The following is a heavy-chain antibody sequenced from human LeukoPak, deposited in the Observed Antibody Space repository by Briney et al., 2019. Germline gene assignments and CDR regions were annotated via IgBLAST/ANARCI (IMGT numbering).Heavy chain of an antibody. V-gene: IGHV4-34*01. CDR3: ARGLSYSSSWYDYYYYMDV. CDR1: GGSFSGYY. Sequence: PSETLSLTCAVYGGSFSGYYWSWIRQPPGKGLEWIGEINHSGSTNYNPSLKSRVTISVDMSKNQFSLKLSSVTAADTAVYYCARGLSYSSSWYDYYYYMDVWGKGTTVTVSS. J-gene: IGHJ6*03. D-gene: IGHD6-13*01. CDR2: INHSGST.